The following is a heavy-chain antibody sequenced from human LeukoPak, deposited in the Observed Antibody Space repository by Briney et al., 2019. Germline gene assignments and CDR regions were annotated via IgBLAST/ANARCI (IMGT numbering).Heavy chain of an antibody. V-gene: IGHV4-39*01. D-gene: IGHD1-26*01. CDR1: GGSISSGGYY. J-gene: IGHJ5*02. CDR3: VRQPGIYLYNWFDP. CDR2: VFYSGST. Sequence: PSETLSLTCTVSGGSISSGGYYWGWIRQPPGKGLEWIGNVFYSGSTYYSPSLKSRVTISVDTSKNQFSLNLRSVTAADTALYYCVRQPGIYLYNWFDPWGQGTLVTVSS.